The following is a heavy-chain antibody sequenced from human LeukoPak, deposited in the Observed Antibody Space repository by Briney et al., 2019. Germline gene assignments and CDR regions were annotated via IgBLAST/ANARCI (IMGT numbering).Heavy chain of an antibody. V-gene: IGHV4-4*09. CDR3: ARGMAPGYYYYYMDV. CDR1: GGSISSYY. Sequence: PSETLSLTCTVSGGSISSYYWSWIRQPPGKGLEWIGYIYTSGSTNYNPSLKSRVTISVDTSKNQFSLKLSSVTAADTAVYYCARGMAPGYYYYYMDVWGKGTTVTVSS. J-gene: IGHJ6*03. D-gene: IGHD2-8*01. CDR2: IYTSGST.